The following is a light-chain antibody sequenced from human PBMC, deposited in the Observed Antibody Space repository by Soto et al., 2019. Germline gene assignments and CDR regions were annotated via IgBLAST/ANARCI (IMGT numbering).Light chain of an antibody. CDR1: QSVNSY. CDR2: DTF. J-gene: IGKJ2*01. Sequence: EIVLTESPATLSLSPGERATLSCTASQSVNSYLAWYQHRPGQAPRLRIYDTFNRATGVPARFSGSGSGTDFTITISSLEPEDFAFYYCQQRTSRYTFGQGTKVETK. CDR3: QQRTSRYT. V-gene: IGKV3-11*01.